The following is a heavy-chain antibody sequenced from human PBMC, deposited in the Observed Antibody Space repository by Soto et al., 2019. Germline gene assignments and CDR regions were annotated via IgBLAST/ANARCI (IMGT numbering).Heavy chain of an antibody. CDR1: GLTFSSYW. D-gene: IGHD6-25*01. CDR2: INSDGSST. Sequence: GGSLRLSCAASGLTFSSYWMHWVRQAPGKGLVWVSRINSDGSSTDYADSVKGRFTTSRDNAKNTLYLQMNSLRGKDTAVYYCARAIGFYGMDVWGQGTTVTVSS. J-gene: IGHJ6*02. V-gene: IGHV3-74*01. CDR3: ARAIGFYGMDV.